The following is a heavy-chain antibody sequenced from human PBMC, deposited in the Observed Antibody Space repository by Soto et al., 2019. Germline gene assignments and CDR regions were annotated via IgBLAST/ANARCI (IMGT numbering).Heavy chain of an antibody. CDR3: AKWGIAARPDSEY. CDR2: ISYDGSNK. Sequence: GGSLRLSCAASVFTFSSYGMHLVRQAPGKGLEWVAAISYDGSNKYYADSVKGRFTISRDKSKNPLYQHMNCLRAEDTAVYYCAKWGIAARPDSEYWGQGTMVTVPS. V-gene: IGHV3-30*18. CDR1: VFTFSSYG. J-gene: IGHJ4*02. D-gene: IGHD6-6*01.